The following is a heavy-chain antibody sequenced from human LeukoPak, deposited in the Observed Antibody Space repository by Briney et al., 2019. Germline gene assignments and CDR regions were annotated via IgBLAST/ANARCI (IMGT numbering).Heavy chain of an antibody. CDR2: MNIDGSEK. Sequence: GGSLRLSCAASGFTFISYWMGWVRQAPGKRPEWVANMNIDGSEKYYADSVKGRFTISRDNARNSVYLQMNGLRVEDTAVYYCARGTCSTTSCPQDYWGQGTLVTVSS. CDR1: GFTFISYW. V-gene: IGHV3-7*01. J-gene: IGHJ4*02. CDR3: ARGTCSTTSCPQDY. D-gene: IGHD2-2*01.